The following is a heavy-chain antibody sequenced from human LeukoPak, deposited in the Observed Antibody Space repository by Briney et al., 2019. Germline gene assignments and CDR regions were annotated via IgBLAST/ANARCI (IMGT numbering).Heavy chain of an antibody. J-gene: IGHJ4*02. CDR1: GGSFSGYY. CDR3: ATWETALVRDY. V-gene: IGHV4-34*01. CDR2: INHSGST. Sequence: SETLSLTCAVYGGSFSGYYWSWLRQPPGKGLEWIGEINHSGSTNYNPSLKSRVTISVDTSKNQFSLKLSSVTAADTAVYYCATWETALVRDYWGQGTLVTVSS. D-gene: IGHD5-18*01.